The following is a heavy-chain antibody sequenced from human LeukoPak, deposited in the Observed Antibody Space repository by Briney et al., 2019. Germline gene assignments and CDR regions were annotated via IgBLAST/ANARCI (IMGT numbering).Heavy chain of an antibody. J-gene: IGHJ6*03. D-gene: IGHD6-19*01. CDR1: GGTLSNYA. CDR2: IIPIFGTA. V-gene: IGHV1-69*06. CDR3: ARDRIAVTGRKYYYYMDV. Sequence: SVKVSCKASGGTLSNYAISWVRQAPGQGLEWMGGIIPIFGTANYAQKFQGRVTITADKSTSTAYMELSSLRSEDTAMYYCARDRIAVTGRKYYYYMDVWGKGTTVTISS.